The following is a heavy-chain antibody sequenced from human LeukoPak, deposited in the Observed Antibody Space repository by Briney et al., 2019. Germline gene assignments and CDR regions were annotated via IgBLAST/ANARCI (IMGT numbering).Heavy chain of an antibody. D-gene: IGHD6-6*01. V-gene: IGHV3-21*01. CDR1: GFTFSSYS. Sequence: GGSLTLSCAASGFTFSSYSMNWVRQAPGKGLEWVSFISRSSSYIYYADSVKGRFTISRDNAKNSLYLQMNSLRAEDTAVYYCARDASSSWHVDYWGQGTLVTVSS. J-gene: IGHJ4*02. CDR2: ISRSSSYI. CDR3: ARDASSSWHVDY.